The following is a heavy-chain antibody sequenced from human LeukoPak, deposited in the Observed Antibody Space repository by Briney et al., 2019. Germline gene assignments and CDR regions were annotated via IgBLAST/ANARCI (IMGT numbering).Heavy chain of an antibody. D-gene: IGHD4-11*01. Sequence: ASVKVSCKASGYTFTSYYMHWVRQAPGQGLEWMGIINPNGGGTTYAQKFRDRVTMTRDMSTSTVYMDLSSLRYEDTAVYYCARLDPSLQGSTFDYWGQGTLVTVSS. CDR3: ARLDPSLQGSTFDY. CDR2: INPNGGGT. V-gene: IGHV1-46*01. CDR1: GYTFTSYY. J-gene: IGHJ4*02.